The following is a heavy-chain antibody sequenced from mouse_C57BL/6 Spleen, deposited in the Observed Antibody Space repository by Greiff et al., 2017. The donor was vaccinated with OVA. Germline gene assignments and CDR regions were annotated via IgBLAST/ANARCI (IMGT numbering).Heavy chain of an antibody. V-gene: IGHV1-19*01. D-gene: IGHD2-5*01. CDR1: GYTFTDYY. Sequence: VQLQQSGPVLVKPGASVKMSCKASGYTFTDYYMNWVKQSHGKSLEWIGVINPYNGGASYNQKFKGKATLTVDKSSSTAYMELNSLTSEDSAVYYCAREYSNYNAYWGQGTLVTVSA. CDR3: AREYSNYNAY. J-gene: IGHJ3*01. CDR2: INPYNGGA.